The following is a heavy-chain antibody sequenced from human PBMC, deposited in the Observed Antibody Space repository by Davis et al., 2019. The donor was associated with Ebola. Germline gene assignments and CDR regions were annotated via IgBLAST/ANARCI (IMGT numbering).Heavy chain of an antibody. CDR1: GGSISSGGYS. V-gene: IGHV4-30-2*01. CDR3: ARRAGTSLFDI. CDR2: IYHSGST. J-gene: IGHJ3*02. Sequence: PSETLSLTCAVSGGSISSGGYSWSWIRQPPGKGLEWIGYIYHSGSTYYNPSLKSRVTISVDTSKNQFSLKLSSVTAADTAVYYCARRAGTSLFDIWGQGTMVTVSS. D-gene: IGHD1-7*01.